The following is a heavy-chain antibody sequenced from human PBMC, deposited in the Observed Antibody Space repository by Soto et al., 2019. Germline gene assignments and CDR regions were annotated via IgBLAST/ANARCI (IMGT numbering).Heavy chain of an antibody. J-gene: IGHJ6*02. V-gene: IGHV3-30*18. D-gene: IGHD3-22*01. Sequence: PGGSLRLSCAASGFTFSGYGMHWVRQAPGKGLEWVAVISYEGINEYYADSVKGRFTISRDNSKNTLDLQMNSLRAEDTAVYYCAKLPFYYYDSGHYPLNGMDVWGQGTTVTVSS. CDR2: ISYEGINE. CDR1: GFTFSGYG. CDR3: AKLPFYYYDSGHYPLNGMDV.